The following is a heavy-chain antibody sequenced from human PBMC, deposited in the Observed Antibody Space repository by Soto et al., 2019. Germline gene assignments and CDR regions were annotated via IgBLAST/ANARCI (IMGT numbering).Heavy chain of an antibody. Sequence: GASGKVSCKAPGYTFTSYYMHWVRQAPGQGLEGMGIINPSGGSTSYAQKFQGRVTMTRDTSTSTVYMELSSLRSEDTAVYYCARDGAVRYYDFWSGYLNWFDPWGQGTLVTVSS. D-gene: IGHD3-3*01. CDR2: INPSGGST. J-gene: IGHJ5*02. CDR1: GYTFTSYY. CDR3: ARDGAVRYYDFWSGYLNWFDP. V-gene: IGHV1-46*01.